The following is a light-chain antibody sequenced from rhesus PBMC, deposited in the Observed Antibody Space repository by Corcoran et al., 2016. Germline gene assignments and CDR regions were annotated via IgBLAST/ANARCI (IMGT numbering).Light chain of an antibody. V-gene: IGLV2-13*03. CDR1: SSDIGGYNR. Sequence: QAAPTQSPSVSGSPGQSVTISCSGASSDIGGYNRVSWYQHHPGKAPKLMIFEVSKRPSGVSDRFSGSKSGNTASLTISGLQAEDEADYHCSSYARNYIALFGVGTRLTVL. CDR2: EVS. J-gene: IGLJ2*01. CDR3: SSYARNYIAL.